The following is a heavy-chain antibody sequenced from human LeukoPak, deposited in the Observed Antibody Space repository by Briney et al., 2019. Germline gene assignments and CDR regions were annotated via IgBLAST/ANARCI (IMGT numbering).Heavy chain of an antibody. CDR2: MNPNSGDT. V-gene: IGHV1-8*02. CDR3: AREVNTALSSDYFDY. Sequence: ASLKVSCKASGYIFTIFDINWVRQATGRGLEWMGWMNPNSGDTGYAPRFQGRVTMTRDTSIGTAYLELSSLTSDDTAIYYCAREVNTALSSDYFDYWGQGTLVTVSS. CDR1: GYIFTIFD. J-gene: IGHJ4*02. D-gene: IGHD5-18*01.